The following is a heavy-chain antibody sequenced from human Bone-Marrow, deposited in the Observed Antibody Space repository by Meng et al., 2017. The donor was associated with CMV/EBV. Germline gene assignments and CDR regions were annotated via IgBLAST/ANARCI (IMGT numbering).Heavy chain of an antibody. J-gene: IGHJ6*02. CDR3: ARVVPAVYYYYYGMDV. Sequence: GSFGGYYWSWIRQPPGKGLEWIGEINHSGSTNYNPSLKSRVNISVDTSKNQFSLKLSSVTAADTAVYYRARVVPAVYYYYYGMDVWGQGTTVTVSS. CDR1: GSFGGYY. CDR2: INHSGST. D-gene: IGHD2-2*01. V-gene: IGHV4-34*01.